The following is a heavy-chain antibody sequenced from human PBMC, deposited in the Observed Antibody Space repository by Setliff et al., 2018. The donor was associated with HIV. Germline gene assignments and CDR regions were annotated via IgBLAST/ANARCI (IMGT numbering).Heavy chain of an antibody. Sequence: GESLKISCEVSGYVFSDYWIAWVRQTPGKGLEWMGLVYPADSNTRYSPSFQGQVTISADKAISTAYLQWSSLKASDTAMYYCARNWGIDYWGQGTLVTVSS. J-gene: IGHJ4*02. D-gene: IGHD7-27*01. CDR1: GYVFSDYW. CDR3: ARNWGIDY. CDR2: VYPADSNT. V-gene: IGHV5-51*01.